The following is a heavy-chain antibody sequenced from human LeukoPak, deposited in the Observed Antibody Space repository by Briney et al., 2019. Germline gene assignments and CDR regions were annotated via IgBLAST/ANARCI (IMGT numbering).Heavy chain of an antibody. D-gene: IGHD3-10*01. Sequence: PPGGTLRLSCAASGFTFSSYGMSWVRQAPGKGLEWVSSISGSGGSTYYADSVKGRFTISRDNSKYTLHLQMNSLRAEDTAVYYCAKDRLWFGEFQPLDPWGQGTLVTVSS. J-gene: IGHJ5*02. CDR1: GFTFSSYG. CDR3: AKDRLWFGEFQPLDP. V-gene: IGHV3-23*01. CDR2: ISGSGGST.